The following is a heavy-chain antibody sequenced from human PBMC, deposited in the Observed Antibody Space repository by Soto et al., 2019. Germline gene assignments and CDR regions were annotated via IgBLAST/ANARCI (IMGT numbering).Heavy chain of an antibody. CDR2: IYYSGST. CDR1: GGSISSYY. Sequence: SETLSLTCTVSGGSISSYYWSWIRQPPGKGLEWIGYIYYSGSTNYNPSLKSRVTISVDTSKNQFSLKLSSVTAADTAVYYCASSLGGRYYDFWSGYPLDYYMDVWGKGTTVTVSS. J-gene: IGHJ6*03. V-gene: IGHV4-59*08. D-gene: IGHD3-3*01. CDR3: ASSLGGRYYDFWSGYPLDYYMDV.